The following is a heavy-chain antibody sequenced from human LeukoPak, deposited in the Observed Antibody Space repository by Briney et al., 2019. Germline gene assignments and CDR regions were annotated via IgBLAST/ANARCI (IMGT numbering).Heavy chain of an antibody. CDR1: GGSFSGYY. D-gene: IGHD2-2*01. J-gene: IGHJ5*02. V-gene: IGHV4-34*01. Sequence: AGTLTLTCAVYGGSFSGYYWSWIRQPPGKGLEWIGEINHSGSTNYNPSLKSRVTISVGTSKNQFSLKLTSVTAADTAVYYCARGGLYCSSSSCTPDWFDPWGQGNLVTVSS. CDR2: INHSGST. CDR3: ARGGLYCSSSSCTPDWFDP.